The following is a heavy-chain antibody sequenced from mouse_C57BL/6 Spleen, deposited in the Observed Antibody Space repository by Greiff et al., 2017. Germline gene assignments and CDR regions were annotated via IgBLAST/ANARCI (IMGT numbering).Heavy chain of an antibody. J-gene: IGHJ1*03. CDR2: ISNKANNHAT. Sequence: EVQLVESGGGLVQPGGSMKLSCAASGFTFSDAWMDLVRQSPEKGLEWVAEISNKANNHATYYAESVKGRFTISRDDSKSSGYLPMNSLRAEDTGIYYCTGTPYFDVWGTGTTVTVSS. D-gene: IGHD2-14*01. CDR1: GFTFSDAW. CDR3: TGTPYFDV. V-gene: IGHV6-6*01.